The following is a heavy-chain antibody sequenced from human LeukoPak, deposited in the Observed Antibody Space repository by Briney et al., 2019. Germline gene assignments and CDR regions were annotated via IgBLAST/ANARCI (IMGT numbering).Heavy chain of an antibody. CDR3: ARRARDGYNQIDN. CDR1: GYRFSGYY. V-gene: IGHV1-2*02. J-gene: IGHJ4*02. D-gene: IGHD5-24*01. Sequence: ASVKVSCRASGYRFSGYYLHWVRKAHGQGLEWMGWINPNSGDTKYAQKFHGRVTMTRDTSISTAYMELTNLTSDDTAVYYRARRARDGYNQIDNWGQGTLVTVSS. CDR2: INPNSGDT.